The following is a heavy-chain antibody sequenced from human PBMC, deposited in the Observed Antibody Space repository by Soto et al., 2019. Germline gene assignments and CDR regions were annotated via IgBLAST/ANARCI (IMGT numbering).Heavy chain of an antibody. CDR1: GGSISSGNW. CDR3: ASHRGNTYGPYDY. V-gene: IGHV4-4*02. Sequence: VQLQESGPGLVKPSGTLSLTCAVSGGSISSGNWWSWVRQSPRKGLEWIGEISHSGNTNHNPSPKSRVTISIDKSKNQFSRKLTSVTAADTAVYYCASHRGNTYGPYDYWGQVTLVTVSS. CDR2: ISHSGNT. J-gene: IGHJ4*02. D-gene: IGHD5-18*01.